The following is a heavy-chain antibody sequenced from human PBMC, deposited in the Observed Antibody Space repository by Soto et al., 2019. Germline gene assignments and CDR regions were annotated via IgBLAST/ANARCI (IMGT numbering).Heavy chain of an antibody. Sequence: VGSLRLSCVVSGDSFDTYVINWARQAPGKGLEWVSAVTGSGVTTWYAESIKGRFTISRDNSKNTVFLQMNSLTAEDTALYYCTKSQSGSYFAAFDIWGQGTMVTVSS. CDR2: VTGSGVTT. J-gene: IGHJ3*02. CDR3: TKSQSGSYFAAFDI. CDR1: GDSFDTYV. D-gene: IGHD1-26*01. V-gene: IGHV3-23*01.